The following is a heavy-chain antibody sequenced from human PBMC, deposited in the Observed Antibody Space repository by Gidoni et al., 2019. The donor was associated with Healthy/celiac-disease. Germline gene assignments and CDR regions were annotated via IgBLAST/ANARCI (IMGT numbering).Heavy chain of an antibody. Sequence: QLQLQESASGLVTPSQTLSLTCAVPGGSISSGGYSWRWIRQPPGKGLEWIGYIYHSGSTYYNPSLKSRVTISVDRSKNQFSLKLSSVTAADTAVYYCARAPMGTTGNWFDPWGQGTLVTVSS. CDR3: ARAPMGTTGNWFDP. CDR2: IYHSGST. D-gene: IGHD4-17*01. CDR1: GGSISSGGYS. V-gene: IGHV4-30-2*01. J-gene: IGHJ5*02.